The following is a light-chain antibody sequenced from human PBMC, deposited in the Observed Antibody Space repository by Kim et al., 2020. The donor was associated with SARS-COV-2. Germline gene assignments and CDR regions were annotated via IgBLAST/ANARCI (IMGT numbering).Light chain of an antibody. CDR1: QSVSSN. V-gene: IGKV3-15*01. J-gene: IGKJ4*01. CDR2: DAS. CDR3: QQYTAWPPT. Sequence: YVSPGERATLSCRASQSVSSNLAWYQQKPGQAPRLLIYDASTMATGIPARFSGSGSGTEFTLTISSLQSEDFTFYYCQQYTAWPPTFGGGTKLEIK.